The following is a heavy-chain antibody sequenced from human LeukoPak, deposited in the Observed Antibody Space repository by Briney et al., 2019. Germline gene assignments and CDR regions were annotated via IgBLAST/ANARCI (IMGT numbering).Heavy chain of an antibody. Sequence: PGGSLRLSCAASGFTFSSYAMHWVRQAPGKGLEWVAFISNDGRTRNYADSGKGRFTISREHSKNKMYLPMHSLRAEDTAVYYCASPQGGTTMVPFDYWGRGTLVTVSS. CDR3: ASPQGGTTMVPFDY. CDR1: GFTFSSYA. J-gene: IGHJ4*02. D-gene: IGHD5-18*01. CDR2: ISNDGRTR. V-gene: IGHV3-30*04.